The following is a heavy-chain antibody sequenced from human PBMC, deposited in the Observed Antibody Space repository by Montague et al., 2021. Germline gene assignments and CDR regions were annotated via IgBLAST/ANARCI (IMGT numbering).Heavy chain of an antibody. V-gene: IGHV4-39*07. CDR1: GASITRNINY. CDR2: IYYSGNS. J-gene: IGHJ5*02. Sequence: SETLSLTCTVSGASITRNINYWGWIRQSPGKGLEWIGSIYYSGNSYYQPSLKSRITIAVDTSKNQFSLKLSSVTAADTASYYCARVFSRWYDGWFDPWGQGTLVTVSS. CDR3: ARVFSRWYDGWFDP. D-gene: IGHD6-13*01.